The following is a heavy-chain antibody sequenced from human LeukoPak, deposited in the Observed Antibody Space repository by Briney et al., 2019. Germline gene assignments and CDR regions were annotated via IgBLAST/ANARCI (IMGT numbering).Heavy chain of an antibody. V-gene: IGHV4-34*01. CDR2: INHSGST. Sequence: SETLSLTCAVYGGSFSGYYWSWIRQPPGKGLEWIGEINHSGSTNYNPSLKSRVTISVDTSKNQFSLKLSSVTAADTAVYYCARSLGYCSSTSCYPIYAFDIWGRGTMVTVSS. CDR3: ARSLGYCSSTSCYPIYAFDI. D-gene: IGHD2-2*01. J-gene: IGHJ3*02. CDR1: GGSFSGYY.